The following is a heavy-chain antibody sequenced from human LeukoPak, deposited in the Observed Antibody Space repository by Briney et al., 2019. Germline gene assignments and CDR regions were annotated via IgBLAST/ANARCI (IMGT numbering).Heavy chain of an antibody. V-gene: IGHV4-34*01. CDR1: GGSFSGYY. CDR3: ARENQLLYDAFDI. D-gene: IGHD2-2*01. J-gene: IGHJ3*02. Sequence: SETLSLTCAVYGGSFSGYYWSWIRQPPGKGLEWTGEINHSGSTNYNPSLKSRVTISVDTSKNQFSLKLSSVTAADTAVYYCARENQLLYDAFDIWGQGTMVTVSS. CDR2: INHSGST.